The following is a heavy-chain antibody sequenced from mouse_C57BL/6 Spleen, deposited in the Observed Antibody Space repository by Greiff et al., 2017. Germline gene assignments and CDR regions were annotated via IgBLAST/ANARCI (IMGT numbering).Heavy chain of an antibody. D-gene: IGHD2-3*01. Sequence: VQLKESGPELVKPGASVKMSCKASGYTFTSYVMHWVKQKPGQGLEWIGYIYPYNDGTKYNEKFKGKATLTSDKSSSTDYMGLSSLTSEDSAVYYCADGYQGGAMEYWGQGTSVTVSS. CDR2: IYPYNDGT. CDR3: ADGYQGGAMEY. CDR1: GYTFTSYV. J-gene: IGHJ4*01. V-gene: IGHV1-14*01.